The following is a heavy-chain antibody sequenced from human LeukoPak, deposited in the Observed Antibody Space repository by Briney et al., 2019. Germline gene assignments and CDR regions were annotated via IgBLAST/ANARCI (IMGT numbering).Heavy chain of an antibody. CDR2: INHSGST. J-gene: IGHJ6*02. CDR1: GGSFSGYY. D-gene: IGHD2-15*01. CDR3: ARDDCSGGSCYGTAAHYYYYGMDV. Sequence: PSETLSLTCAVYGGSFSGYYWSWIRQPPGKGLEWIGEINHSGSTNYNPSLKSRVTISVDTSKNQFSLKLSSVTAADTAVYHCARDDCSGGSCYGTAAHYYYYGMDVWGQGTTVTVSS. V-gene: IGHV4-34*01.